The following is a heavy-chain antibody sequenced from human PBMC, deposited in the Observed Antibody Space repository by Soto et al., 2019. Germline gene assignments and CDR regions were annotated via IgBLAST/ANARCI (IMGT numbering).Heavy chain of an antibody. D-gene: IGHD6-19*01. V-gene: IGHV3-48*01. CDR1: GFTFSSYS. CDR3: ARDNPYTTLKQWLVMGAFDI. J-gene: IGHJ3*02. CDR2: ICSSSSTI. Sequence: HPGGSLRLSCAASGFTFSSYSMNWVRQAPGKGLEWVSYICSSSSTIYYADSVKGRFTISRDNAKNSLYLQMNSLRAEDTAVYYCARDNPYTTLKQWLVMGAFDIWGQGTMVTVSS.